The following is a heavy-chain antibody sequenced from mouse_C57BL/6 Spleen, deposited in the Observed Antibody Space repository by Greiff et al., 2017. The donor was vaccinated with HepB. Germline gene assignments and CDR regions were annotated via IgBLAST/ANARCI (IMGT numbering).Heavy chain of an antibody. J-gene: IGHJ4*01. CDR3: ARYGNCASAMDY. Sequence: VQLQQPGAELVKPGASVKLSCKASGYTFTSYWMHWVKQRPGQGLEWIGMIHPNSGSTNYNEKFKSKATLTVDKSSSTAYMQLSSLTSEVTAVYYCARYGNCASAMDYWGQGTSVTVSS. V-gene: IGHV1-64*01. D-gene: IGHD1-1*01. CDR2: IHPNSGST. CDR1: GYTFTSYW.